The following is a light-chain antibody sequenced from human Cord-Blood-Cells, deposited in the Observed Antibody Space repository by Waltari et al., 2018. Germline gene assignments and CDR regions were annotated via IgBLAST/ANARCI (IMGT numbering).Light chain of an antibody. J-gene: IGLJ1*01. CDR3: AAWDDSLNGSYV. Sequence: QSVLTQPPSASETPGQRVTIPCSGSSSNIGSNTVNWYQQLPGTAPKLLIYSNNQRPSGVPDRFSGSKSGTSASLAISGLQSEDEADYYCAAWDDSLNGSYVFGTGTKVTVL. V-gene: IGLV1-44*01. CDR1: SSNIGSNT. CDR2: SNN.